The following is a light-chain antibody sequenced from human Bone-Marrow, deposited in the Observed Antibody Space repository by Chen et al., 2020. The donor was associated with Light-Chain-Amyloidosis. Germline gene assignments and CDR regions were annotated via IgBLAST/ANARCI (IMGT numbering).Light chain of an antibody. CDR3: QQYNNWPPLT. CDR2: GAS. CDR1: QSVSSN. V-gene: IGKV3-15*01. J-gene: IGKJ4*01. Sequence: EIVMTQFPATLSVSPGERATLSCRASQSVSSNLAWYQQKLGQAPRLLIYGASTRATGIPARFSGSGSGTEFTLTISSLQSEDFAVYYCQQYNNWPPLTFGGGTKVEIK.